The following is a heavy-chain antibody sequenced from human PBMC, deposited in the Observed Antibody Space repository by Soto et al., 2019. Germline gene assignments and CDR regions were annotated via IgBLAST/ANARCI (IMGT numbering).Heavy chain of an antibody. J-gene: IGHJ4*02. CDR1: GYTFTSYG. D-gene: IGHD4-17*01. CDR3: ARHMTTVTTVDY. CDR2: ISTYNGDT. V-gene: IGHV1-18*01. Sequence: ASVKVSCKASGYTFTSYGISWVRQAPGQGLEWMGWISTYNGDTNYAQKLQGRVTMTTDTSTSTVHMEVRSLRSDDTAVYYCARHMTTVTTVDYWGQGTLVTVSS.